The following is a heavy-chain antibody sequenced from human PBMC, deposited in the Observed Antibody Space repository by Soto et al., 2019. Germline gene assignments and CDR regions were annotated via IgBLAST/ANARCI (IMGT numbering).Heavy chain of an antibody. CDR2: ISWNSGSI. Sequence: GGSLRLSCAASGFTFDDYAMHWVRQAPGKGLEWVSGISWNSGSIGYADSVKGRFTISRDNAKNSLYLQMNSLRAEDMALYYCAKYKGKVRGVTRGVDYWGQRTLVNVSS. D-gene: IGHD3-10*01. CDR3: AKYKGKVRGVTRGVDY. CDR1: GFTFDDYA. V-gene: IGHV3-9*03. J-gene: IGHJ4*02.